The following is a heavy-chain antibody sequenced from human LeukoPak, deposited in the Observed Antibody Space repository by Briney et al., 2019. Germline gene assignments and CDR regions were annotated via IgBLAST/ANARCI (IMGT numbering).Heavy chain of an antibody. Sequence: GGSLRLSCAASGFTFSTYAMSWVRQAPGKGPEWVSAISGSGDSTYYADSVKGRFTISRDNSKNTLYLQMNSLRAEDTAVYYCAKGQVGWYYFTMDVWGQGTTVTVSS. CDR2: ISGSGDST. CDR1: GFTFSTYA. V-gene: IGHV3-23*01. D-gene: IGHD6-19*01. CDR3: AKGQVGWYYFTMDV. J-gene: IGHJ6*02.